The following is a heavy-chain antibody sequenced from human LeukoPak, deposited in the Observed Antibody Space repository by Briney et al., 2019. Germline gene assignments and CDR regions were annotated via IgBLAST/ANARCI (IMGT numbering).Heavy chain of an antibody. Sequence: SETLSLTCTVSGDSIRSYYWSWIRQPPGKGLEWIGHIYYSRSTNYNPSLKSRVTISVDTSKNQFSLKLNSVTAADTAVYYCASAIAIPAWAFDIWGQGTMVTVSS. CDR2: IYYSRST. V-gene: IGHV4-59*01. J-gene: IGHJ3*02. CDR3: ASAIAIPAWAFDI. CDR1: GDSIRSYY. D-gene: IGHD2-2*02.